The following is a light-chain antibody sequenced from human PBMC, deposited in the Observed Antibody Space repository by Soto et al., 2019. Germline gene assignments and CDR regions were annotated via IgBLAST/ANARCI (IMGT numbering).Light chain of an antibody. CDR2: VNNDGSH. V-gene: IGLV4-69*01. Sequence: QSVLTQSPSASASLGASVKLTCPLSSGHSTYAIAWHQQQPEKGPRYLMKVNNDGSHSKGDGIPDRFSGSSSGAERYLTISSLQSEDEADYYCPTWGTGIQLYVFGTGTKLTVL. CDR3: PTWGTGIQLYV. J-gene: IGLJ1*01. CDR1: SGHSTYA.